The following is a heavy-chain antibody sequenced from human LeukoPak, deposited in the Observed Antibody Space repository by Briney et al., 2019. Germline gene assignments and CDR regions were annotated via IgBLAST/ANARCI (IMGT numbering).Heavy chain of an antibody. CDR3: AREDVDTTIGPYYFDY. J-gene: IGHJ4*02. V-gene: IGHV3-74*01. D-gene: IGHD5-18*01. CDR1: GFTFSSYW. CDR2: INSDGSST. Sequence: GGSLRLSCAVSGFTFSSYWMHWVRQAPGKGLVWVSRINSDGSSTNYADSVKGRFTISRDNAKNTLYLQMNSLRAEDTAVYYCAREDVDTTIGPYYFDYWSQGTLVTVSS.